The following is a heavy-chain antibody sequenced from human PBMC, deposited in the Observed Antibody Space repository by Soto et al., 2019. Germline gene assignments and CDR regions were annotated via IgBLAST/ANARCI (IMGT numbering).Heavy chain of an antibody. V-gene: IGHV1-69*08. CDR2: IIPILAIA. J-gene: IGHJ4*02. Sequence: QVQLVQSGAEVKKPGSSVKVSCKASGGTFSSYTISWVRQAPGQGLEWMGRIIPILAIANYAQKFQGRVTINADKSTSTAYMELSSMRSEDTDVYYCARESPQYCSGGSCYPFDYWGQGTLVTVSS. CDR1: GGTFSSYT. CDR3: ARESPQYCSGGSCYPFDY. D-gene: IGHD2-15*01.